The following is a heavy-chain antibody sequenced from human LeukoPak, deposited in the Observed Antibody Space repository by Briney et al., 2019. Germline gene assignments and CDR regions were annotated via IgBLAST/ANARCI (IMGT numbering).Heavy chain of an antibody. J-gene: IGHJ6*02. Sequence: GESLRLSCAASGFTFSSFSMNWVRQAPGEGLEWVSSLSISWSYLYYADSLKGRFTISRDNAKNSLYLQMNSLRAEDTALYYCAKDIKYDYGDYGVVQYYYYGMDVWGQGTTVTVSS. CDR2: LSISWSYL. CDR1: GFTFSSFS. V-gene: IGHV3-21*04. CDR3: AKDIKYDYGDYGVVQYYYYGMDV. D-gene: IGHD4-17*01.